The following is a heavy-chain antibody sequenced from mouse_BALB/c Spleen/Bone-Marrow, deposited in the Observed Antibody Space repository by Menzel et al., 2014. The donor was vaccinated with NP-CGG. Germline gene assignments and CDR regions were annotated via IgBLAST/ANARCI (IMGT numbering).Heavy chain of an antibody. CDR2: IDPANGNT. D-gene: IGHD2-14*01. J-gene: IGHJ3*01. V-gene: IGHV14-3*02. CDR3: AYYRYDEGGFAF. CDR1: GFNIKDTY. Sequence: LVESGAELVKPGASVKLSCTASGFNIKDTYMHWVKQRPEQGLEWIVGIDPANGNTKYDPKFQGKATITADTSSNTAYLQLSSLTSEDTAVYYCAYYRYDEGGFAFWGQGTLVTVSA.